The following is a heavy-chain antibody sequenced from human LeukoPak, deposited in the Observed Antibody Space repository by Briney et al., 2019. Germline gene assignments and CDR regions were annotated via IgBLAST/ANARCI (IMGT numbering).Heavy chain of an antibody. V-gene: IGHV1-46*01. Sequence: ASVKVSCKASGYTFTSYYMHWVRQAPGQGLEWMGIINPSGGSTSYAQKFQGRVTMTRDMSTSTVYMELRSLRSDDTAVYYCARAHDYGDFVWVAAFDIWGQGTMVTVSS. CDR3: ARAHDYGDFVWVAAFDI. CDR1: GYTFTSYY. CDR2: INPSGGST. J-gene: IGHJ3*02. D-gene: IGHD4-17*01.